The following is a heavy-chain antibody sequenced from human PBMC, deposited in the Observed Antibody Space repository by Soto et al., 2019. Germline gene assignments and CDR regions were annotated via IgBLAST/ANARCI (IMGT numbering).Heavy chain of an antibody. CDR3: GKDVRDGYMADY. V-gene: IGHV3-74*01. Sequence: EVQLVESGGGLVQPGGSLRLSCAASGFTFSSYWMHWVRQAPGKGLVWVSRIKSDGISTSYADSVKGRFTISRDNAKNTLYLQMDSLRAEDTAVYYCGKDVRDGYMADYWGQGTLVTVSS. J-gene: IGHJ4*02. CDR2: IKSDGIST. D-gene: IGHD5-12*01. CDR1: GFTFSSYW.